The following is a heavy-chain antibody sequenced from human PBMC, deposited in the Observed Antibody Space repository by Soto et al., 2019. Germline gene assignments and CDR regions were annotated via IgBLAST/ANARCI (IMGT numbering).Heavy chain of an antibody. V-gene: IGHV4-31*03. CDR1: GGSISSGGYY. J-gene: IGHJ4*02. CDR3: TRDRRGSTVTQD. CDR2: IYDSGST. Sequence: QVQLQESGPRLVKPSQTLSLTCTVSGGSISSGGYYWSWIRQYPGKDLEWIGYIYDSGSTYYNPPLRSRVIISADTSKNQLSLRLSSVTAADTAVYYCTRDRRGSTVTQDWGQGSLVTVSS. D-gene: IGHD4-4*01.